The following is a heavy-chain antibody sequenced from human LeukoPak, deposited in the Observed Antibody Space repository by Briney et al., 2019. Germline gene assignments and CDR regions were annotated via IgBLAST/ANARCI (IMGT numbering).Heavy chain of an antibody. CDR3: AREAPPTYTFDL. V-gene: IGHV3-48*03. D-gene: IGHD4-11*01. CDR2: ISSSGSTI. CDR1: GFTFSRYE. J-gene: IGHJ2*01. Sequence: GGSLRLSCAASGFTFSRYEMNWVRQAPGKGLEWVSYISSSGSTIHYADSVNGRFTISRDNAKNSLYLQMNSLRAEDTAVYYCAREAPPTYTFDLWGRGTLVTVSS.